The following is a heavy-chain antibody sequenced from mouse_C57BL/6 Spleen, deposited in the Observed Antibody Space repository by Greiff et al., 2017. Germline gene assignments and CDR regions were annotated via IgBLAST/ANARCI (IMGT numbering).Heavy chain of an antibody. CDR1: GFTFSSYA. V-gene: IGHV5-4*01. D-gene: IGHD1-1*01. Sequence: EVNVVESGGGLVKPGGSLKLSCAASGFTFSSYAMSWVRQPPEKRLEWVATISDGGSYTYYPDNVKGRFTISRDNAKNNLYLQMSHLKSEDTAMYYCAREVPTVVAPYFDYWGQGTTLTVSS. CDR2: ISDGGSYT. J-gene: IGHJ2*01. CDR3: AREVPTVVAPYFDY.